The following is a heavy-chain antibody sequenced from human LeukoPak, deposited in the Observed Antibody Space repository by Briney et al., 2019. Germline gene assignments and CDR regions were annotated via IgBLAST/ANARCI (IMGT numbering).Heavy chain of an antibody. V-gene: IGHV1-3*01. CDR1: GYTFSIYT. CDR3: ARTTRSWYEDNDAFDI. CDR2: INAGSGNR. Sequence: GASVKVSCKASGYTFSIYTIHWMRQAPGQRPEWMGWINAGSGNRRYSEKFQGRVTITRDTSASTVNMELSSLRSEDTAVYYCARTTRSWYEDNDAFDIWGQGTTVTVSS. D-gene: IGHD6-13*01. J-gene: IGHJ3*02.